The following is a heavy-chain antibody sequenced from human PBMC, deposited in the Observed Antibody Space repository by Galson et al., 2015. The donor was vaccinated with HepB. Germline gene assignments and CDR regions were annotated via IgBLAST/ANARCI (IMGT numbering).Heavy chain of an antibody. D-gene: IGHD1-26*01. CDR2: IWYDGSKK. CDR1: GFIFRSNG. CDR3: ARESQSGSYEIDS. J-gene: IGHJ4*02. Sequence: SLRLSCAASGFIFRSNGMHWVRQAPGKGLEWLAVIWYDGSKKYYADSVKGRFTISRDNSKDTLYLQMNSLRAEDTAIYYCARESQSGSYEIDSWGQGTPVTVSS. V-gene: IGHV3-33*01.